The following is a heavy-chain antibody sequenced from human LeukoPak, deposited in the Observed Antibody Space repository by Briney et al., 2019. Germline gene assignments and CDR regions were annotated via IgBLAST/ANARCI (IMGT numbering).Heavy chain of an antibody. CDR3: ARSLLGYCSSTSCPREYQGY. J-gene: IGHJ4*02. CDR2: INPNSGGT. D-gene: IGHD2-2*01. V-gene: IGHV1-2*02. CDR1: GYTFTGYY. Sequence: GASVKVSCKASGYTFTGYYMHWVRQAPGQGLEWMGWINPNSGGTNYAQKFQGGVTMTRDTSISTAYMELSRLRSDDTAVYYCARSLLGYCSSTSCPREYQGYWGQGTLVTVSS.